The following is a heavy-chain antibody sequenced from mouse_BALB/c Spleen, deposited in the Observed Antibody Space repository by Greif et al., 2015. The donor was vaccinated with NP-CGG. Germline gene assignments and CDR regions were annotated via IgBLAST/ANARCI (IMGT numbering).Heavy chain of an antibody. D-gene: IGHD2-4*01. J-gene: IGHJ3*01. CDR1: GFTFSSYA. V-gene: IGHV5-9-4*01. Sequence: EVKLEESGGGLVKPGGSLKLSCAASGFTFSSYAMSWVRQSPEKRLEWVAEISSGGSYTYYPDTVTGRFTISRDNAKNTLYLEMSSLRSEDTAMYYCAMITSFAYWGQGTLVTVSA. CDR2: ISSGGSYT. CDR3: AMITSFAY.